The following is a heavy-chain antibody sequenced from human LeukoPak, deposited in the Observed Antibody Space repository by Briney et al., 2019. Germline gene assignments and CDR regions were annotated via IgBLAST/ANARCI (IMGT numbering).Heavy chain of an antibody. V-gene: IGHV3-30*18. CDR2: ISYDGSNK. J-gene: IGHJ4*02. Sequence: PGRSLRLSCAASGFTFSSYGMHWVRQAPGKGLEWVAVISYDGSNKYYADSVKGRFTISRDNSKNTLYLQMNSLRAEDTAVYYCAKCGGSGSYYPDYGGQGTLVTVSS. CDR1: GFTFSSYG. D-gene: IGHD3-10*01. CDR3: AKCGGSGSYYPDY.